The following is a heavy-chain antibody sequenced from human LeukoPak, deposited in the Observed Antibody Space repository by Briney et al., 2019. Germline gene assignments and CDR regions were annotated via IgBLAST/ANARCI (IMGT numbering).Heavy chain of an antibody. D-gene: IGHD3-9*01. CDR3: ARTYPATPLLRYFDWSSSPMDV. CDR2: IYYSGST. V-gene: IGHV4-59*01. Sequence: PSETLSLTCTVSGGSISSYYWSWIRQPPGKGLEWIGYIYYSGSTNYNPSLKSRVTISVDTSKNQFSLKLSSVTAADTAVYYCARTYPATPLLRYFDWSSSPMDVWGQGTTVTVSS. J-gene: IGHJ6*02. CDR1: GGSISSYY.